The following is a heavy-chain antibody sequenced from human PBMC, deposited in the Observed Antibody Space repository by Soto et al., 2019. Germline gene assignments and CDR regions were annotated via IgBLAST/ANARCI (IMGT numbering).Heavy chain of an antibody. CDR1: GFTFDDYA. J-gene: IGHJ6*02. CDR2: ISWNSGSI. V-gene: IGHV3-9*01. Sequence: GGSLRLSCAASGFTFDDYAMHWVRQAPGKGLEWVSGISWNSGSIGYADSVKGRFTISRDNAKNSLYLQMNSLRAEDTALYYCAKDRGYCTNGVCYARPYYYYGMDVWGQGTTVTVSS. D-gene: IGHD2-8*01. CDR3: AKDRGYCTNGVCYARPYYYYGMDV.